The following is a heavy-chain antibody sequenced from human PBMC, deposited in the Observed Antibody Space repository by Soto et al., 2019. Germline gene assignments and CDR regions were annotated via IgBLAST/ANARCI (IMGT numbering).Heavy chain of an antibody. J-gene: IGHJ3*02. CDR1: GGSIIDYY. V-gene: IGHV4-4*09. Sequence: SETLSLTCTISGGSIIDYYWTWGRQPPWKGLKWIRYIYNSEITNYNPSHKSRVTISVDTHKNKLTLRLSSVAAEDTAVYYSAIRPRFGHAFGIFGQGAMVTIS. CDR3: AIRPRFGHAFGI. D-gene: IGHD3-10*01. CDR2: IYNSEIT.